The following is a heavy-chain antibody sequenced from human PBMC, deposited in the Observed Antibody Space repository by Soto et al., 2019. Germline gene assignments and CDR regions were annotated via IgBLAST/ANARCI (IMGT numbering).Heavy chain of an antibody. J-gene: IGHJ5*02. CDR3: TTDIELRVRGVIPGNWFDP. CDR2: IKSKTDGGTT. D-gene: IGHD3-10*01. V-gene: IGHV3-15*01. CDR1: GGSISSYY. Sequence: PSETLSLTCTVSGGSISSYYWSWVRQAPGKGLEWVGRIKSKTDGGTTDYAAPVKGRFTISRDDSKNTLYLQMNSLKTEDTAVYYCTTDIELRVRGVIPGNWFDPWGQGTLVTVSS.